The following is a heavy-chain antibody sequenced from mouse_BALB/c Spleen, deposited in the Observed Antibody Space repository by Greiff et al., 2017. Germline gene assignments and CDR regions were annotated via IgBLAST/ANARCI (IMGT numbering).Heavy chain of an antibody. J-gene: IGHJ2*01. D-gene: IGHD2-3*01. Sequence: EVQLVESGGGLVQPGGSRKLSCAASGFTFSSFGMHWVRQAPEKGLEWVAYISSGSSTIYYADTVKGRFTISRDNPKNTLFLQMTSLRSEDTAMYYCARTDGEYYFDYWGQGTALTVSS. V-gene: IGHV5-17*02. CDR1: GFTFSSFG. CDR3: ARTDGEYYFDY. CDR2: ISSGSSTI.